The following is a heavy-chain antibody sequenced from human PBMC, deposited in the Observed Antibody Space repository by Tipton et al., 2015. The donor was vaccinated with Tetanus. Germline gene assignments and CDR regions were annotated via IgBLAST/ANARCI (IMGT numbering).Heavy chain of an antibody. D-gene: IGHD6-6*01. CDR1: GVSISSADFY. J-gene: IGHJ4*02. CDR3: TAGIPSRHDS. V-gene: IGHV4-31*03. Sequence: TLSLTCTVSGVSISSADFYWSWIRQHPGKGLEWIGYIYHSGSTYSNPSLRSRVTISVDTSNNQFSLKLSSVTAADTAIYYCTAGIPSRHDSWGQGTLVTVSS. CDR2: IYHSGST.